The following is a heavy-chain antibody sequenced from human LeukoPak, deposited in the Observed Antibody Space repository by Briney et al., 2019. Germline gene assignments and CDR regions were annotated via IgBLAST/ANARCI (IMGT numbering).Heavy chain of an antibody. CDR3: ARRCDDYSNYEDAFDI. CDR2: IYYSGST. D-gene: IGHD4-11*01. V-gene: IGHV4-59*08. J-gene: IGHJ3*02. Sequence: SETLSLTCTVSGGSISSYYWSWIRQPPGKGLEWIGYIYYSGSTNYNPSLKSRVTISVDTSKNQFSLKLSSVTAADTAVYYCARRCDDYSNYEDAFDIWGQGTMVTVSS. CDR1: GGSISSYY.